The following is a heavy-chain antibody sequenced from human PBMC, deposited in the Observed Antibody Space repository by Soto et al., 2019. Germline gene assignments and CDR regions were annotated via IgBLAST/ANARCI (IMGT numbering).Heavy chain of an antibody. J-gene: IGHJ4*02. D-gene: IGHD1-26*01. V-gene: IGHV4-39*01. Sequence: PSETLSLTCTVSGGSISSSSYYWGWIRQPPGKGLEWIGSIYYSGSTYYNPSLKSRVTISVDTSKNQFSLKLSSVTAADTAVYYCARRGGVGATTYDYWGQGTQVTVSS. CDR1: GGSISSSSYY. CDR2: IYYSGST. CDR3: ARRGGVGATTYDY.